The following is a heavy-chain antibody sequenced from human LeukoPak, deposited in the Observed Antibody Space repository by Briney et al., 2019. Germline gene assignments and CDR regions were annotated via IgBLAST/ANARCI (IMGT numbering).Heavy chain of an antibody. CDR2: IYYSGST. D-gene: IGHD3-3*01. J-gene: IGHJ3*02. Sequence: SETLSLTCTVSGGSTSSSSYYWGRIRQPPGKGLEWIGSIYYSGSTYYNPSLKSRVTISVDTSKNQFSLKLSSVTAADTAVYYCARVRYITIFGVVSPDAFDSWGQGTMVTVSS. V-gene: IGHV4-39*07. CDR3: ARVRYITIFGVVSPDAFDS. CDR1: GGSTSSSSYY.